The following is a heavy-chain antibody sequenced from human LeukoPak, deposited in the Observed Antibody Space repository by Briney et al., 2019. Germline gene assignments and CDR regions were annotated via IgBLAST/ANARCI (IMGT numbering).Heavy chain of an antibody. V-gene: IGHV3-9*01. Sequence: PGGSLRLSCAASGFTFDDYAMHWVRHAPGKGLEWVSGISWNSGSIGYADSVKGRFTISRDNAKNSLYLQMNSLRAEDTALYYCAKGDSSGYYYYYYGMDVWGQGTTVTVSS. CDR1: GFTFDDYA. J-gene: IGHJ6*02. CDR3: AKGDSSGYYYYYYGMDV. D-gene: IGHD3-22*01. CDR2: ISWNSGSI.